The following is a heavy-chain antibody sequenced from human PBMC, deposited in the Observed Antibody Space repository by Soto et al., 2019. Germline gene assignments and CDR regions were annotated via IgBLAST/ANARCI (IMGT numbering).Heavy chain of an antibody. CDR3: ASSRITMVPYGKDV. V-gene: IGHV1-3*01. CDR2: INAGNGNT. CDR1: GYTFTSYA. J-gene: IGHJ6*02. Sequence: GASVKVSCKACGYTFTSYAMHWVRQAPGQRLEWMGWINAGNGNTKYSQKFQGRVTITRDTSASTAYMELSSLRSEDTAVYYCASSRITMVPYGKDVWGQGTTVTVSS. D-gene: IGHD3-10*01.